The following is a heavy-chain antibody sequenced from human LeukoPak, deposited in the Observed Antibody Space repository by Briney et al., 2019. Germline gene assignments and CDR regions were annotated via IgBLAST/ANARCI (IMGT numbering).Heavy chain of an antibody. J-gene: IGHJ4*02. CDR2: ISSSSSYI. D-gene: IGHD1-26*01. CDR1: GFTFSSYS. CDR3: ARLLALGAPDY. V-gene: IGHV3-21*01. Sequence: GGSLRLSCAASGFTFSSYSMNWVRQAPGKGLEWVSSISSSSSYIYYADSVKGRFTISRDNAKNSLYPQMNSLSAEDTAVYYCARLLALGAPDYWGQGTLVTVSS.